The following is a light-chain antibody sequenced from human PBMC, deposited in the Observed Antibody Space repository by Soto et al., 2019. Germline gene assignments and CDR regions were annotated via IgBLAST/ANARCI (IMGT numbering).Light chain of an antibody. CDR1: ISDVGGYNY. CDR3: RSYTSSSTVV. J-gene: IGLJ2*01. Sequence: QTVLTQPAYVSGSPGQSITISCTGTISDVGGYNYVSWYQQHPGKAPKLMIYEVTNRPSGVSNRFSGSKSGNTASLTISGLQAEDETHYYCRSYTSSSTVVFGGGTKVTVL. V-gene: IGLV2-14*01. CDR2: EVT.